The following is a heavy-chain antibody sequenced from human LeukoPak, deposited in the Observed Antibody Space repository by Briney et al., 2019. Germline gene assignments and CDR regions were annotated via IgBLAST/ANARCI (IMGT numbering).Heavy chain of an antibody. V-gene: IGHV3-23*01. CDR2: IGASGHIT. CDR1: AYTFSTYD. D-gene: IGHD6-13*01. J-gene: IGHJ4*02. CDR3: AKSPWGSWYQTFDY. Sequence: AGGSLRLSCADSAYTFSTYDMVWVRQAPGKGLEWVAAIGASGHITHYGDSVKGRFTISKDNSRNTMYLQMNSLRAEDTAVYYCAKSPWGSWYQTFDYWGQGTLVSVSS.